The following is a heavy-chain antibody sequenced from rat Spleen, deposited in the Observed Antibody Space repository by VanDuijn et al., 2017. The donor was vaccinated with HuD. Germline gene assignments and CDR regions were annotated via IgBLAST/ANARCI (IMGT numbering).Heavy chain of an antibody. CDR2: ISGGGST. V-gene: IGHV2S12*01. D-gene: IGHD1-5*01. CDR3: TRGKYNSNGLPY. CDR1: GFSLISNG. Sequence: QVQLKESGPGLVQPSQTLSLTCTVSGFSLISNGVSWVRQPPGKGLEGLAAISGGGSTYYNSALKSRLSISRDTSKSQVFLKMNSLQTEDTASYYCTRGKYNSNGLPYWGQGTLVTVSS. J-gene: IGHJ3*01.